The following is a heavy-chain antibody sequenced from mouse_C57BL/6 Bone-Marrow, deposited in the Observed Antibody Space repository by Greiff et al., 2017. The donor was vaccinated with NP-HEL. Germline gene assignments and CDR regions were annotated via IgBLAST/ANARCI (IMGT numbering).Heavy chain of an antibody. CDR1: GYTFTSYW. Sequence: VQLQQSGTELVKPGASVKLSCKASGYTFTSYWMHWVKQRPGQGLEWIGNINPSNGGTNYNEKFKSKATLTVDKSSSTAYMQLSSLTSEDSAVYYCASDYYGSRAYFDVWGTGTTVTVSS. CDR2: INPSNGGT. J-gene: IGHJ1*03. D-gene: IGHD1-1*01. V-gene: IGHV1-53*01. CDR3: ASDYYGSRAYFDV.